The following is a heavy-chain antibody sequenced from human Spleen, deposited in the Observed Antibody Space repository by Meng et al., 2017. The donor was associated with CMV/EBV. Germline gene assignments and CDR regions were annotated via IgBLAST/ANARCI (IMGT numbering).Heavy chain of an antibody. J-gene: IGHJ6*02. CDR2: IYYSGST. CDR3: AREVTAMVGDYYDSSGWTYYYYGMDV. D-gene: IGHD3-22*01. CDR1: GGSISSSSYY. V-gene: IGHV4-39*07. Sequence: SETLSLTCTVSGGSISSSSYYWGWIRQPPGKGLEWIGSIYYSGSTYYNPSPKSRVTISVDTSKNQFSLKLSSVTAADTAVYYCAREVTAMVGDYYDSSGWTYYYYGMDVWGQGTTVTVSS.